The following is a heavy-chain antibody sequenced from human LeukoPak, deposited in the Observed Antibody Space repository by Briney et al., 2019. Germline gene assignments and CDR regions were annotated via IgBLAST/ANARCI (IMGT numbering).Heavy chain of an antibody. CDR1: GFTFSSYP. CDR2: ISSSSTCT. Sequence: PGGSLRLSCAASGFTFSSYPMNWVRQAPGKGLEWVSSISSSSTCTFYADSVKGRFTISRDNAKNSLYLQMNSLRAEDTAVYYCAREAAFDMWGQGTMVTVSS. CDR3: AREAAFDM. J-gene: IGHJ3*02. V-gene: IGHV3-21*06.